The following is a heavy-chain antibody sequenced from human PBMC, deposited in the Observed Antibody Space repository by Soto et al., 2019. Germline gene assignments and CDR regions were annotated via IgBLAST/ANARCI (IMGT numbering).Heavy chain of an antibody. CDR1: GDSVSSNSAA. CDR3: ARDWAEEDSDYYYYGMDV. V-gene: IGHV6-1*01. D-gene: IGHD2-15*01. J-gene: IGHJ6*02. Sequence: SQTLSLTCVISGDSVSSNSAAWNWIRQSPSRGLEWLGRTYYRSKWYNDYAVSVKSRITINPDTSKNQFSLQLNSVTPEDTAVYYCARDWAEEDSDYYYYGMDVWGQGTTVTVSS. CDR2: TYYRSKWYN.